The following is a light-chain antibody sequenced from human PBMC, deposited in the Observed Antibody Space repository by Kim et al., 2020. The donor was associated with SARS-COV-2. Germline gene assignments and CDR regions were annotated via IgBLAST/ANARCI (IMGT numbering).Light chain of an antibody. V-gene: IGKV1-9*01. CDR2: AAS. J-gene: IGKJ4*01. Sequence: ASVGDRVTITCRASQGISSYLAWYQEEAGKAPKLLIYAASTLQSGVPSRFSGSGSGTDFTHTISSLQPEDFATYFCQQLSTYPLTFGGGTKVDIK. CDR1: QGISSY. CDR3: QQLSTYPLT.